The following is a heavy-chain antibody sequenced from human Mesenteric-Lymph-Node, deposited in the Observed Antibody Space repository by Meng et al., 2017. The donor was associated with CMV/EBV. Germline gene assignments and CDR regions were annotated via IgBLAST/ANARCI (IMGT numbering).Heavy chain of an antibody. CDR1: GFTFSGYS. J-gene: IGHJ4*02. CDR2: ISSSSSTI. Sequence: LTCAASGFTFSGYSMNWVRQAPGKGLEWVSYISSSSSTIYYADSVKGRFTISRDNAKNSLCQQMNSLRAGDTAVCYCAGVGPHCGYDFDYWGQGTMVTVSS. D-gene: IGHD5-12*01. V-gene: IGHV3-48*04. CDR3: AGVGPHCGYDFDY.